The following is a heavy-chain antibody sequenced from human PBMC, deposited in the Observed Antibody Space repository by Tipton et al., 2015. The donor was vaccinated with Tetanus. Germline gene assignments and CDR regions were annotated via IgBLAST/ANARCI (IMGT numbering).Heavy chain of an antibody. V-gene: IGHV4-4*02. J-gene: IGHJ4*02. CDR1: GDSISRSNW. D-gene: IGHD6-19*01. Sequence: TLSLTCTVSGDSISRSNWWSWVRQPPGKGLEWIGEIYHSGSTNYNPSLKSRVTMSVDRSKNQFSLKLSSVTAADTAVYYCARSRHFIEVALPLDYWGQGTLVTVSS. CDR3: ARSRHFIEVALPLDY. CDR2: IYHSGST.